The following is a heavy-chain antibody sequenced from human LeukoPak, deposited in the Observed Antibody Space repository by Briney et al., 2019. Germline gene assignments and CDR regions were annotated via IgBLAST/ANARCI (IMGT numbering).Heavy chain of an antibody. V-gene: IGHV4-38-2*02. CDR3: ARDRYCSSTSCWGWFDP. D-gene: IGHD2-2*01. CDR2: IYHSGST. J-gene: IGHJ5*02. Sequence: SETLSLTCAVSGYSISSGYYWGWIRQPPGKGLEWIGSIYHSGSTYYNPPLKSRVTISVDTSKNQFSLKPSSVTAADTAVYYCARDRYCSSTSCWGWFDPWGQGTLVTVSS. CDR1: GYSISSGYY.